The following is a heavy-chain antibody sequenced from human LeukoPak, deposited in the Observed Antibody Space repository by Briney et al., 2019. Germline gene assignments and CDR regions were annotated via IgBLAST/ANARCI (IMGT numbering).Heavy chain of an antibody. J-gene: IGHJ4*02. CDR2: TYYRSKWNN. Sequence: SQTLSLTCAISGDSVSSNSAAWNWIRQSPSRGLEWLGRTYYRSKWNNDYAVSVKSRITINPDTSKNQFSLKLSSVTAADTAVYYCARVRRWLQLHSFDYWGQGTLVTVSS. D-gene: IGHD5-24*01. V-gene: IGHV6-1*01. CDR3: ARVRRWLQLHSFDY. CDR1: GDSVSSNSAA.